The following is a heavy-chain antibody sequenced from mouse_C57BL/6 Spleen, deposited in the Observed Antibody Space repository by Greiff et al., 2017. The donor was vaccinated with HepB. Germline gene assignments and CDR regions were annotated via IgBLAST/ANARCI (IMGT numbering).Heavy chain of an antibody. J-gene: IGHJ3*01. CDR3: ARSKEYSNAWFAY. V-gene: IGHV1-85*01. CDR2: IYPRDGST. Sequence: QVQKQQSGPELVKPGASVKLSCKASGYTFTSYDINWVKQRPGQGLEWIGWIYPRDGSTKYNEKFKGKATLTVDTSSSTAYMELHSLTSEDSAVYYCARSKEYSNAWFAYWGQGTLVTVSA. CDR1: GYTFTSYD. D-gene: IGHD2-5*01.